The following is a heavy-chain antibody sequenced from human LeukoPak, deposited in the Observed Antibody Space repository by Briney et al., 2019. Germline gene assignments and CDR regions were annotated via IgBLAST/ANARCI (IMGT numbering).Heavy chain of an antibody. V-gene: IGHV4-39*07. Sequence: SETLSLTCSVSGGSISSSDYYWSWIRQPPGKGLEWLGNIYYTGSTSYNPSLKSRVTLSVDTFKNQFSLHLSSVTAADTAVYYCARENYCTNGVCWAFDPWGQETLVTVSS. J-gene: IGHJ5*02. CDR1: GGSISSSDYY. CDR2: IYYTGST. D-gene: IGHD2-8*01. CDR3: ARENYCTNGVCWAFDP.